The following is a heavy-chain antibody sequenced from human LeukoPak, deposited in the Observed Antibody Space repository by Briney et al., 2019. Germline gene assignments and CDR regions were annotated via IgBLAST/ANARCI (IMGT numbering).Heavy chain of an antibody. V-gene: IGHV1-69*13. CDR2: IIPISGAA. Sequence: SVKVSCKASGGTFCSYTITWVRQAPGQGLEWMGGIIPISGAANYAQKFQGRVTITADESTSTAHMELSSLRSEDTAVYYCARTVTGYYYMDVWGKGTTVTVSS. CDR3: ARTVTGYYYMDV. D-gene: IGHD4-11*01. CDR1: GGTFCSYT. J-gene: IGHJ6*03.